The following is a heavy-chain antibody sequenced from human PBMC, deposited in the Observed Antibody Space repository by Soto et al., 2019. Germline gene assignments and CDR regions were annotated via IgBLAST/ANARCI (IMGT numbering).Heavy chain of an antibody. J-gene: IGHJ5*01. CDR2: ISSSGSTI. D-gene: IGHD6-19*01. V-gene: IGHV3-11*01. CDR1: EGTFSDYY. Sequence: AAEGTFSDYYMSWIRQATGKGLEWVSYISSSGSTIYYADSVKGRFTISRDNAKNSLYLQMNSLRAEDQPVHCSAGEPYSSSQGCWF. CDR3: AGEPYSSSQGCWF.